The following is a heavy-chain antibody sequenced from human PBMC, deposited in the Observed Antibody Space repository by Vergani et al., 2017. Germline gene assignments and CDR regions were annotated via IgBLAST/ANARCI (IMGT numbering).Heavy chain of an antibody. CDR2: IYSGGST. D-gene: IGHD3-22*01. CDR3: ARDGNYYDSSGYYVHYYGMDV. V-gene: IGHV3-53*01. J-gene: IGHJ6*02. CDR1: GFTVSSNY. Sequence: EVQLLESGGGLVQPGGSLRLSCAASGFTVSSNYMSWVRQAPGKGLEWVSVIYSGGSTYYADSVKGRFTISRDNSKNTLYLQMNSLRAEDTAVYYCARDGNYYDSSGYYVHYYGMDVWGQGTTVTVSS.